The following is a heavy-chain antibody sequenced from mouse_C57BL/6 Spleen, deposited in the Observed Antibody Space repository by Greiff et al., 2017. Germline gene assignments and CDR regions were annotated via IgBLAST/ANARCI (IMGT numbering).Heavy chain of an antibody. V-gene: IGHV1-72*01. CDR2: IDPNSGGT. CDR1: GYTFTSYW. J-gene: IGHJ4*01. D-gene: IGHD2-5*01. CDR3: AIYSRGYYAMDY. Sequence: VKQSCKASGYTFTSYWMHWVKQRPGRGLEWIGRIDPNSGGTKYNEKFKSKATLTVDKPSSTAYMQLSSLTSEDSAVYYCAIYSRGYYAMDYWGQGTSVTVSS.